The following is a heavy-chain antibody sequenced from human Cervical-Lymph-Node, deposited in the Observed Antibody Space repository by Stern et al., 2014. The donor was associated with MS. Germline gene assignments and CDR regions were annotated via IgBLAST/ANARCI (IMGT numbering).Heavy chain of an antibody. CDR1: GYTLTTYH. CDR3: ARALSSGLWYFDC. D-gene: IGHD6-19*01. Sequence: QMQLVQSGAEVKKPGASVQLSCKASGYTLTTYHMHWVRQAPGQGLEWMGVINPSGGDTTYAQRFQGRVTMTREKSTNTIYMELSSLRSEDSAMYYCARALSSGLWYFDCWGQGTLVTVSS. CDR2: INPSGGDT. J-gene: IGHJ4*02. V-gene: IGHV1-46*01.